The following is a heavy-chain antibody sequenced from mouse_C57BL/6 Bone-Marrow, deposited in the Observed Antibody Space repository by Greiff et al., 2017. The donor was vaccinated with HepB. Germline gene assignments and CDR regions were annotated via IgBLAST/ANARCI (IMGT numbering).Heavy chain of an antibody. J-gene: IGHJ4*01. CDR1: GYTFTTYP. CDR3: AMKDYDAPYAMDY. CDR2: FHPYNDDT. V-gene: IGHV1-47*01. D-gene: IGHD2-4*01. Sequence: LEESGAELVKPGASVKMSCKASGYTFTTYPIEWLKQNHGKSLERIGNFHPYNDDTKYNEKFKGKATLTVEKSSSTVYLELSRLTSDDSAGYYCAMKDYDAPYAMDYWSQGTSVTVSS.